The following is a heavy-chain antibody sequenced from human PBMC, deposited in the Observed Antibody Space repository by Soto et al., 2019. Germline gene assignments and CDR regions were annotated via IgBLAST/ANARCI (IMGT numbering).Heavy chain of an antibody. J-gene: IGHJ5*02. CDR1: GFTFSGYS. CDR3: ATDRSSAGWFDP. V-gene: IGHV3-21*01. Sequence: GGSLRLSCAASGFTFSGYSMNWVRQAPGKGLEWVSSISSSSSYIYSADSVKGRFTISRDNAKNSLYLQMNSLRVEDTAVYYCATDRSSAGWFDPWGQGTLVTVS. D-gene: IGHD3-10*01. CDR2: ISSSSSYI.